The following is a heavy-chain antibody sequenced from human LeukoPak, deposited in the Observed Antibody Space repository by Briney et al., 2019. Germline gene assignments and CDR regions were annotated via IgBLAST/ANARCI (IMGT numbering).Heavy chain of an antibody. V-gene: IGHV3-7*01. CDR1: GFTFNIYW. D-gene: IGHD6-19*01. CDR3: PRVSGSSGLKY. J-gene: IGHJ4*02. CDR2: MKQDGSEK. Sequence: GGSLRLSCAASGFTFNIYWMRWVRQAPGKGLEWVAYMKQDGSEKYYVDYVKDRFTISRHNANTSLYLQVSSLRAEDTAVYYCPRVSGSSGLKYWGQGTLVTVSS.